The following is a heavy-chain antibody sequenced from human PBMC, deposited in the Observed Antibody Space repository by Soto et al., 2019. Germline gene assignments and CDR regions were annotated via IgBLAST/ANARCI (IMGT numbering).Heavy chain of an antibody. Sequence: KTSETLSLTCAVYGGSFSGYYWSWIRQPPGKGLEWIGEINHSGSTNYNPSLKSRVTISVDTSKNQFSLKLSSVTAADTAVYYCARLDSSGYYYPFDYWGQGTLVTVSS. CDR3: ARLDSSGYYYPFDY. D-gene: IGHD3-22*01. CDR2: INHSGST. V-gene: IGHV4-34*01. CDR1: GGSFSGYY. J-gene: IGHJ4*02.